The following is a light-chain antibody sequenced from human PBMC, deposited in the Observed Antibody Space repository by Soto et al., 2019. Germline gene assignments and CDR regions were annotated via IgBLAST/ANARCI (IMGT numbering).Light chain of an antibody. J-gene: IGLJ2*01. CDR3: RSYTSSSTVV. CDR2: DVS. CDR1: SSDVGGYNY. V-gene: IGLV2-14*01. Sequence: QSALTQPASVSGSPGQSITISCTGTSSDVGGYNYVSWYQQHPGKAPKLMIYDVSNRPSGVSNRFSGSKSGNTASLNISGLQGEDEADYYCRSYTSSSTVVFGGGTKLTVL.